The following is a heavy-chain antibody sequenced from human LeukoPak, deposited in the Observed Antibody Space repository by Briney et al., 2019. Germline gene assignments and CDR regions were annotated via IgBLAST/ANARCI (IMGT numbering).Heavy chain of an antibody. Sequence: SVKVSCKASGGSFSNDAISWVRQAPGQGLEWMGQIIPIYGATNYAQKFEDRVTISTDESPDTANMELSSLRSDDTAVYYCAREARYCEHTSCYPAFGLWGQGTPVTVSS. D-gene: IGHD2-2*01. V-gene: IGHV1-69*05. CDR3: AREARYCEHTSCYPAFGL. J-gene: IGHJ3*01. CDR1: GGSFSNDA. CDR2: IIPIYGAT.